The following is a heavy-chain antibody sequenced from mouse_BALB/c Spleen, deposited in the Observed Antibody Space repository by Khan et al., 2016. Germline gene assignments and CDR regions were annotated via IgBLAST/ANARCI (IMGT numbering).Heavy chain of an antibody. J-gene: IGHJ2*01. V-gene: IGHV7-3*02. CDR2: IRNKANGYTT. CDR1: GFTFTDCY. Sequence: EVELVESGGGLVQPGGSLRLSCATSGFTFTDCYMNWVRQPPGKALEWLGFIRNKANGYTTEYSASVKGRFTISRDNSQSILYLQMNTLRAEDSATYYCARDKGGLLFDYWGQGTTLTVSS. CDR3: ARDKGGLLFDY.